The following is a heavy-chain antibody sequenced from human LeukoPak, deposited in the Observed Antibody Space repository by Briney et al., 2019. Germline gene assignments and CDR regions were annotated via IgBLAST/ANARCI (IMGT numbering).Heavy chain of an antibody. CDR3: ERRPARGAFDI. CDR1: GGSISNSNSY. D-gene: IGHD2-2*01. Sequence: PSETLSLTCTVSGGSISNSNSYWGWIRQPPGKGLEWIGYIHDSGSTYYNSSLKSRVTISVDTSKKQFSLKLSSVTAADTAFCYCERRPARGAFDIWGQGTMVTVSS. V-gene: IGHV4-39*01. J-gene: IGHJ3*02. CDR2: IHDSGST.